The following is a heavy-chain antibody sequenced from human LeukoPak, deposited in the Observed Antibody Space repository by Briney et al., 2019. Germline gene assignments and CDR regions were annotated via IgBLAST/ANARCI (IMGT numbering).Heavy chain of an antibody. CDR1: GYTFTSYY. Sequence: ASVKVSCKASGYTFTSYYMHWVRQAPGEGLEWMGIINPSGGSTSYAQKFQGRVTMTRDMSTSTAYMELRSLRSDDTAVYYCARDRSSSDYWGQGTLVTVSS. J-gene: IGHJ4*02. CDR3: ARDRSSSDY. D-gene: IGHD6-6*01. V-gene: IGHV1-46*01. CDR2: INPSGGST.